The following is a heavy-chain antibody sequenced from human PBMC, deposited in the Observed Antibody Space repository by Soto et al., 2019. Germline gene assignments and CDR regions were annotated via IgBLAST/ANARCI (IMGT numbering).Heavy chain of an antibody. D-gene: IGHD2-2*01. CDR2: IGSAGDT. V-gene: IGHV3-13*01. CDR3: ARCYLESFDY. J-gene: IGHJ4*02. CDR1: GFTFSSYA. Sequence: EVQLVESGGGLVQPGGSLRLSCAASGFTFSSYAVHWVRQPTGKGLEWVSVIGSAGDTYYPGSVKGRFTISRENAKNSLYLQMNSLRAEDTAVYYCARCYLESFDYWGQGTLVTVSS.